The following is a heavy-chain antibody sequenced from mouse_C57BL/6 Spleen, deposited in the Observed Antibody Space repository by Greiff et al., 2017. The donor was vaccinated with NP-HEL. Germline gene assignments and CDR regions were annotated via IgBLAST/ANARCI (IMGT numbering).Heavy chain of an antibody. CDR3: ARSGNLYYYAMDY. CDR1: GYTFTDYN. D-gene: IGHD2-1*01. Sequence: VQLQQPGPELVKPGASVKMSCKASGYTFTDYNMHWVKQSHGKSLEWIGYINPNNGGTSYNQKFKGKATLTVNKSSSTAYMELRSLTSEDSAVYYCARSGNLYYYAMDYWGQGTSVTVSS. J-gene: IGHJ4*01. CDR2: INPNNGGT. V-gene: IGHV1-22*01.